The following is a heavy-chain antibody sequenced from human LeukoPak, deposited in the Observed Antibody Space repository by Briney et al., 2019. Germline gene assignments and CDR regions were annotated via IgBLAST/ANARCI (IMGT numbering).Heavy chain of an antibody. J-gene: IGHJ3*02. CDR1: GYTFTSYD. V-gene: IGHV1-8*03. CDR3: ARRSSGYYYYAFDI. D-gene: IGHD3-22*01. CDR2: MNPNSGNT. Sequence: GASVKVSCKASGYTFTSYDINWVRQATGQGLEWMGWMNPNSGNTGYAQKFQGRVTITRNTSISTAYMELSSLRSEDTAVYYCARRSSGYYYYAFDIWGQGTMVTVSS.